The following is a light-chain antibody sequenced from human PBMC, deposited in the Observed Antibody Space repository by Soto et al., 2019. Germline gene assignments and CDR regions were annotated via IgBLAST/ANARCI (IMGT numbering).Light chain of an antibody. Sequence: RQITQFPSTRFASVGDRVTVTFRASQSISSWLAWYQQKPGKAPKLLIYKASTLKSGVPSRFSGSGSGTEFTLTISSLQPDDFATYYCQQYNSWWTFGQGTKVDI. CDR3: QQYNSWWT. CDR1: QSISSW. J-gene: IGKJ1*01. CDR2: KAS. V-gene: IGKV1-5*03.